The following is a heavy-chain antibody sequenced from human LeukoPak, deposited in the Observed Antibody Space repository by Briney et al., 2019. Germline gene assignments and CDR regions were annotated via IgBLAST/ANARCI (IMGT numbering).Heavy chain of an antibody. J-gene: IGHJ4*02. CDR3: ASPPKLGYCSSTSCYAGYFDY. V-gene: IGHV4-34*01. CDR1: GGSFSGDF. D-gene: IGHD2-2*01. Sequence: PSETLSLTCAVYGGSFSGDFWSWIRQSPGKGLEWIGEINHGGSTTYNPSLQSRVTISVDTSKNQFSLKLSSVTAADTAVYYCASPPKLGYCSSTSCYAGYFDYWGQGTLVTVSS. CDR2: INHGGST.